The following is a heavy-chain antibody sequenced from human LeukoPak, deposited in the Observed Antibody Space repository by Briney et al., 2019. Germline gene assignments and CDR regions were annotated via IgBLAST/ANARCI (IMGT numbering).Heavy chain of an antibody. V-gene: IGHV1-18*01. Sequence: ASVKVSCKASGYTFTSYGISWVRQAPGQGLEWIGWISAYNGNTNYAQKLQGRVTMTTDTSTSTAYMELRSLRSDDTAVYYCARDLEDIVVVPAAIGADYWGQGTLVTVSS. CDR1: GYTFTSYG. CDR2: ISAYNGNT. J-gene: IGHJ4*02. D-gene: IGHD2-2*01. CDR3: ARDLEDIVVVPAAIGADY.